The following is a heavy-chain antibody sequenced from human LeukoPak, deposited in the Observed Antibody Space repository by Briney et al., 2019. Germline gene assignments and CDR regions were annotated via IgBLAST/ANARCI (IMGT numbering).Heavy chain of an antibody. CDR3: ARDLGSGDCCDY. V-gene: IGHV1-46*01. J-gene: IGHJ4*02. CDR2: INPSGGST. Sequence: ASVKVSCKASGYTFTSYYMHWVRQAPGQGLEWMGIINPSGGSTSYAQKFQGRVTMTRDMSTSTVYMELSSLRSEDTAVYYCARDLGSGDCCDYWGQGTLVTVSS. D-gene: IGHD2-15*01. CDR1: GYTFTSYY.